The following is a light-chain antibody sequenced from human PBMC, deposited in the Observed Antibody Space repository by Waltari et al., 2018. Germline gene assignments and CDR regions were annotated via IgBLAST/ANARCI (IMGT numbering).Light chain of an antibody. CDR3: ASWDDNLSGAV. J-gene: IGLJ2*01. CDR1: SSNTGSTY. V-gene: IGLV1-47*01. CDR2: RND. Sequence: QSVLTQPPSTSGTPGQRVTIHCSGSSSNTGSTYVNWYQQFPGTAPQLLIYRNDQRPSGVPDRFSGSKFGTSTSLAISGLRSDDEADYFCASWDDNLSGAVFGGGTRLTVL.